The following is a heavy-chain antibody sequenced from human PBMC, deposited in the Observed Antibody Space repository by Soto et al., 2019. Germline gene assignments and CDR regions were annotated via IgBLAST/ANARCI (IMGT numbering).Heavy chain of an antibody. V-gene: IGHV6-1*01. J-gene: IGHJ6*03. CDR1: GDSVSSNSAA. Sequence: SQTLSLTCAISGDSVSSNSAAWNWIRQSPSRGLEWLGRTYYRSKWYNDYAVSVKSRITINPDTSKNQFSLQLNCVTPEDTAVYYCARGPIGSTYYDYYYMDVWGKGTTVTVSS. CDR2: TYYRSKWYN. D-gene: IGHD3-10*01. CDR3: ARGPIGSTYYDYYYMDV.